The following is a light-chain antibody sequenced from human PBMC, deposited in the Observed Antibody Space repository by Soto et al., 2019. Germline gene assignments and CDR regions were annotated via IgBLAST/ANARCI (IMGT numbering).Light chain of an antibody. CDR3: QQRRNWPIT. CDR1: QSVSSY. J-gene: IGKJ5*01. Sequence: EIVLTQAPATLSLSPGERATPSYRASQSVSSYLAWYQQKPGQAPRLLIYDAFNRATGTPVRFSGRGSGTDFTLTISSLEPEDSAVYYCQQRRNWPITFGQGTRLEIK. CDR2: DAF. V-gene: IGKV3-11*01.